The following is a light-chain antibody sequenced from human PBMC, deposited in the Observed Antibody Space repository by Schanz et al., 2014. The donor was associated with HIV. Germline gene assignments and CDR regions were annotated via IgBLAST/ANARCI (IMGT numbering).Light chain of an antibody. CDR3: SPSSTNTCV. J-gene: IGLJ2*01. V-gene: IGLV2-14*01. Sequence: QSALTQPASVSGSPGQSITISCTGVSSDVGSDNYVSWYQQNPGRTPKLIIYDVSNRPSGISNRFSGSKSGNTASLTISGLQAEDEAEYFCSPSSTNTCVFGGGTKLTVL. CDR1: SSDVGSDNY. CDR2: DVS.